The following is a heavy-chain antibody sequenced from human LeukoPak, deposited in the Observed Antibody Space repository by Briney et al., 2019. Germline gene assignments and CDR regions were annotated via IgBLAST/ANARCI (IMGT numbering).Heavy chain of an antibody. CDR3: ARDTKLMY. CDR1: GFTFSSYW. Sequence: PGGSLTLSCAASGFTFSSYWMSWVRLPPGKGLEWVANIKQDGSEKYYVDSVKGRFTISRENAKNSLYLQMNSLRAEDTALYFCARDTKLMYWGQGTLVTVSS. V-gene: IGHV3-7*01. CDR2: IKQDGSEK. D-gene: IGHD2-8*01. J-gene: IGHJ4*02.